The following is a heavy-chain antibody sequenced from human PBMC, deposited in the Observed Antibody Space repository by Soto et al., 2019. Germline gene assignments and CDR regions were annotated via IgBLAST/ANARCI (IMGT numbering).Heavy chain of an antibody. J-gene: IGHJ2*01. Sequence: PSQTLSLTCTVSGGSISSSSYYRGWIRQPPGKGLEWIGSIYYSGSTYYNPSLKGRVTISVDTSKNQFSLKLSSVTAADTAVYYCARRGYCSGGSCYKDWYFDLWGRGTLVTVSS. CDR1: GGSISSSSYY. D-gene: IGHD2-15*01. CDR2: IYYSGST. CDR3: ARRGYCSGGSCYKDWYFDL. V-gene: IGHV4-39*01.